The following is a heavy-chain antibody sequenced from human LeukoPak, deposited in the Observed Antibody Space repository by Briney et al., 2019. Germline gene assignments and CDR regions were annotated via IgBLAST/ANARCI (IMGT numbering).Heavy chain of an antibody. V-gene: IGHV3-48*02. D-gene: IGHD2-21*02. Sequence: GGSLRLSCAASGFIFSDYTMNWVRQGPGKGLEWLSYITTSSSTVYYADSVKGRFTISRDNAKNSLYLQMNSLSDEDTAVYYCARDRDWSFDYWGQGTLVTVSS. CDR1: GFIFSDYT. CDR2: ITTSSSTV. CDR3: ARDRDWSFDY. J-gene: IGHJ4*02.